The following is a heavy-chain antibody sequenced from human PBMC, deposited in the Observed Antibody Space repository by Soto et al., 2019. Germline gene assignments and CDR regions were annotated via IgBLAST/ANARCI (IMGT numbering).Heavy chain of an antibody. D-gene: IGHD3-9*01. V-gene: IGHV3-21*01. CDR3: AREVLRYFDWLLDAFDI. J-gene: IGHJ3*02. CDR1: GFTFSSYS. Sequence: GGSLRLSCAASGFTFSSYSMNWVRQAPGKGLEWVSSISSSSSYIYYADSVKGRFTISRDNAKNSLYLQMNSLRAEDTAVYYCAREVLRYFDWLLDAFDIWGQGTMVTVSS. CDR2: ISSSSSYI.